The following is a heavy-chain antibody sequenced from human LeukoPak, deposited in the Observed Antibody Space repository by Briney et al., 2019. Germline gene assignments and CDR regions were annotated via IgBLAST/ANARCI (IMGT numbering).Heavy chain of an antibody. CDR2: IYYSGST. CDR1: GGSISSYY. V-gene: IGHV4-59*01. Sequence: SETLSLTCTVSGGSISSYYWSWIRQPPGKGVEWIGYIYYSGSTNYNPSLKSRVTISVDTSKNQFSLKLSSVTAADTAVYYCARKSTTADAFDIWGQGTMVTVSS. CDR3: ARKSTTADAFDI. J-gene: IGHJ3*02. D-gene: IGHD4-17*01.